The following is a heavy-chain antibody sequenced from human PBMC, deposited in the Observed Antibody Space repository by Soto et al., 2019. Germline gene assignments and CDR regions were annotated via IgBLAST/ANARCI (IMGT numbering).Heavy chain of an antibody. J-gene: IGHJ4*02. Sequence: QVQLQESGPGLVKPSQTLSLTCTVSGGSISSGGYYLSWIRQHPGKGLEWIGYSYYSGSTYYNPYLQRRVTISVDTYKKQFSLKLSSVTAADTAVYYCASATIYGDYAFVVDYWGQGTLVTVSS. CDR2: SYYSGST. CDR3: ASATIYGDYAFVVDY. D-gene: IGHD4-17*01. V-gene: IGHV4-31*03. CDR1: GGSISSGGYY.